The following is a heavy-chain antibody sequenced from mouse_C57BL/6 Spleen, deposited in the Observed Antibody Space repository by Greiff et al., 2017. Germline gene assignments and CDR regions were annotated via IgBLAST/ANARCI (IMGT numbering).Heavy chain of an antibody. J-gene: IGHJ1*03. D-gene: IGHD3-3*01. V-gene: IGHV1-26*01. Sequence: EVKLQQSGPELVKPGASVKISCKASGYTFTDYYMNWVKQSHGKSLEWIGDINPNNGGTSYNQKFKGKATLTVDKSSSTAYMELRSLTSEDSAVYYCARRGLDWYFDVWGTGTTVTVSS. CDR1: GYTFTDYY. CDR3: ARRGLDWYFDV. CDR2: INPNNGGT.